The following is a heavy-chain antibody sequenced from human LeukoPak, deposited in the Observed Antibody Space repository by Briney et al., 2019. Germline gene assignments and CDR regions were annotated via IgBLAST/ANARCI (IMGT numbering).Heavy chain of an antibody. J-gene: IGHJ4*02. CDR2: INPSGGST. V-gene: IGHV1-46*01. CDR1: GYTFTSYY. D-gene: IGHD3-22*01. CDR3: ARTGGWGQTYYYDSSGSAYFDY. Sequence: GASVKVSCQASGYTFTSYYMHWVRQAPGQGLEWMGIINPSGGSTSYAQKFQGRVTMTRDTSTSTVYMELSSLRSEDTGVYYCARTGGWGQTYYYDSSGSAYFDYWGQGTRATVSS.